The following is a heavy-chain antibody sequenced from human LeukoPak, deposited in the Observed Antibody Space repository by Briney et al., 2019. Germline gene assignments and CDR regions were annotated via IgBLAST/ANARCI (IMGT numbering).Heavy chain of an antibody. CDR3: ARDGYSYGYSYYFDY. V-gene: IGHV1-3*01. CDR2: INAGNGNT. Sequence: GASVKVSCKASGYTFTSYAMHWVRQAPGQRLEWMGWINAGNGNTKYSQKFQGRVTITRDTSASTAYMELSSLRSEDTAVYYCARDGYSYGYSYYFDYWGQGTLVTVSS. CDR1: GYTFTSYA. D-gene: IGHD5-18*01. J-gene: IGHJ4*02.